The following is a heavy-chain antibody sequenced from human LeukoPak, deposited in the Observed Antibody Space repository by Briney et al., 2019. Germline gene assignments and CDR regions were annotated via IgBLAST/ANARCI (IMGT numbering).Heavy chain of an antibody. CDR3: ASILLWYVYDY. CDR1: GFTFSSYG. J-gene: IGHJ4*02. V-gene: IGHV3-23*01. Sequence: GSLRLSCAASGFTFSSYGMSWVRQAPGEGLEWVSAISDSGGSTYYTDSVKGRFTISRDNSKNTLYLQMNSLRAEDTAVYYCASILLWYVYDYWGQGTLSPSPQ. D-gene: IGHD3-10*01. CDR2: ISDSGGST.